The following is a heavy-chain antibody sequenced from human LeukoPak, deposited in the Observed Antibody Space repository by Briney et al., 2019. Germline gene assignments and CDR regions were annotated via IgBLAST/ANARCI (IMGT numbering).Heavy chain of an antibody. V-gene: IGHV1-3*01. J-gene: IGHJ4*02. CDR3: ARPYYDFWSGYYDY. Sequence: ASVKVSCKASGYTCTSYAMHWVRQAPGQRLEWMGWINAGNGNTKYSQKFQGRVTITRDTSASTAYMELSSLRSEDTAVYYCARPYYDFWSGYYDYWGQGALVTVSS. CDR1: GYTCTSYA. CDR2: INAGNGNT. D-gene: IGHD3-3*01.